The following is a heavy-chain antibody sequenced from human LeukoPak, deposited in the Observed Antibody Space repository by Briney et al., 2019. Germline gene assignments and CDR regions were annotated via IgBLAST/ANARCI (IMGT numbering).Heavy chain of an antibody. D-gene: IGHD3-22*01. J-gene: IGHJ3*02. CDR1: GGSISSYY. CDR2: IYYSGST. V-gene: IGHV4-59*01. CDR3: AREAFGYYDSSGYYFGAFDI. Sequence: SETLSLTCTVSGGSISSYYWSWIRQPPGKGLEWIRYIYYSGSTNYNPSLKSRVTISVDTSKNQFSLKLSSVTAADTAVYYCAREAFGYYDSSGYYFGAFDIWGQGTMVTVSS.